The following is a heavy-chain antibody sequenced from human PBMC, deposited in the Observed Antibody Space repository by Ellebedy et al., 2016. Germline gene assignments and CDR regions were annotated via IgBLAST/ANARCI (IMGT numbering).Heavy chain of an antibody. J-gene: IGHJ4*02. CDR3: AKTSGWGYGEN. Sequence: ASVKVSXXASGYTFTTFSITWVRQVPGQGLEWMGFVNTFSGNTKFAQKFQSRVSKTTDSSTHTAYMDLRSLRSDDTAMYYCAKTSGWGYGENWGQGTLVTVSS. D-gene: IGHD3-10*01. CDR1: GYTFTTFS. V-gene: IGHV1-18*04. CDR2: VNTFSGNT.